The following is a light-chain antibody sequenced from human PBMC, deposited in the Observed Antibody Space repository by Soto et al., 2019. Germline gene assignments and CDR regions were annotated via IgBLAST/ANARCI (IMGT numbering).Light chain of an antibody. Sequence: DIQLTESPSFLSPSIGDSVTITCRASQVISTSLAWYQVKPGKAPKLLIYAASTLESGVPSRFSATVSGTEFSLTITSLQPEDSATYYCQQLFDSPITFGQGTRLEIK. CDR3: QQLFDSPIT. V-gene: IGKV1-9*01. CDR2: AAS. CDR1: QVISTS. J-gene: IGKJ5*01.